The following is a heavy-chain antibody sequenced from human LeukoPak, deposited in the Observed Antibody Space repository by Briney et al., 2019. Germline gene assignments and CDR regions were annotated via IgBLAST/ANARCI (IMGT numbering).Heavy chain of an antibody. J-gene: IGHJ5*02. CDR3: AREGCSSTSCYADNWFDP. Sequence: GGSLRLSCAASGFTFSNYAMNWVRQAPGKGLEWVSTISGSGDNTYYADSVKGRFTLSRDNSKNTLYLQMNSLRAEDTAVYYCAREGCSSTSCYADNWFDPWGQGTLVTVSS. CDR2: ISGSGDNT. D-gene: IGHD2-2*01. CDR1: GFTFSNYA. V-gene: IGHV3-23*01.